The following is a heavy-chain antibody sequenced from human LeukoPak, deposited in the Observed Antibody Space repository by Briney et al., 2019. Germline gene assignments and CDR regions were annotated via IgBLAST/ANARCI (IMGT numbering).Heavy chain of an antibody. CDR1: GFTFSSYA. V-gene: IGHV3-30*02. CDR2: IQYDGSNK. D-gene: IGHD4-23*01. CDR3: AKDKLDNAWYFDL. Sequence: GGSLRLSCAASGFTFSSYAMHWVRQAPGKGLEWVAFIQYDGSNKYYAESVKGRFTISRDNSKNTLYLQMNSLRAEDTAVYYCAKDKLDNAWYFDLWGRGTLVTVSS. J-gene: IGHJ2*01.